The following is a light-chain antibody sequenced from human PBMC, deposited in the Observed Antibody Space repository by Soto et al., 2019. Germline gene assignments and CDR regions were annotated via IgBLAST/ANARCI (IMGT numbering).Light chain of an antibody. J-gene: IGLJ3*02. CDR1: SSDVGAYKY. CDR3: TSYAGSNIWV. Sequence: QSALTQPPSASGSPGQSVTISCTGTSSDVGAYKYVSWYQQYPGKAPKLMIYEVSKRPSGVPERFSGSKSGNTASLTVSGLHAEYEADYYCTSYAGSNIWVFGEGTKLTVL. V-gene: IGLV2-8*01. CDR2: EVS.